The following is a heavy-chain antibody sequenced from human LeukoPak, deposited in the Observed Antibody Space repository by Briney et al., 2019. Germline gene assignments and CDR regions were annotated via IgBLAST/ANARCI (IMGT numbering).Heavy chain of an antibody. V-gene: IGHV1-46*01. CDR1: GYTFTTYY. J-gene: IGHJ4*02. CDR3: ARDQRSGSYYSFDY. Sequence: AASVKVSCKASGYTFTTYYMHWVRQAPGQGLEWMGIINPCDGRTSYGQKFQGRVTMTRDTSTSTGYMELSSLRSEDTAVYYSARDQRSGSYYSFDYWGQGTLVTVSS. D-gene: IGHD1-26*01. CDR2: INPCDGRT.